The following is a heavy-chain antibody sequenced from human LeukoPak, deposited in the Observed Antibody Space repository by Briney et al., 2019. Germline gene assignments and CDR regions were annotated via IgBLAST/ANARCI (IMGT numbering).Heavy chain of an antibody. V-gene: IGHV3-21*01. CDR3: ARERCSRSGGSCMNTLDFDY. D-gene: IGHD2-15*01. J-gene: IGHJ4*02. CDR2: ISSSSSYI. Sequence: PGGSLRLSCIASGFTFSSYSMNWVRQAPGKGLEWVSSISSSSSYIYYTDSLKGRFTISRDNAKNSLYLQMNSLRAEDTAVYYCARERCSRSGGSCMNTLDFDYWGQGTLVTVSS. CDR1: GFTFSSYS.